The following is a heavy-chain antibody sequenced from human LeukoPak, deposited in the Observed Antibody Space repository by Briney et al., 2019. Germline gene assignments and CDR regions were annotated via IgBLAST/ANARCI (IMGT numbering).Heavy chain of an antibody. V-gene: IGHV4-34*01. J-gene: IGHJ5*02. D-gene: IGHD3-22*01. CDR1: GGSFSGYY. CDR3: ARVPDPTEARNDSSGSNWFDP. CDR2: INHSGST. Sequence: SETLSLTCAVYGGSFSGYYWSWIRQPPGKGLEWIGEINHSGSTNYNPSLKSRVTISVDTSKNQFSLKLSSVTAADTAVPYCARVPDPTEARNDSSGSNWFDPWGQGTLVTVSS.